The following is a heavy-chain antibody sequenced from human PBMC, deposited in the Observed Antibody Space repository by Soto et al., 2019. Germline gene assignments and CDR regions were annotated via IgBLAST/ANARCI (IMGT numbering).Heavy chain of an antibody. CDR2: IYHSGST. D-gene: IGHD6-13*01. V-gene: IGHV4-4*02. CDR1: GDSITSDKW. CDR3: ARGETQQQRDY. J-gene: IGHJ4*02. Sequence: QVQLQESGPGLVKPSGTLSLTCAVSGDSITSDKWWSWIRQPPGKGLQWIGEIYHSGSTKYNPSLKSRVIISVDKSKNQFSLKLSSVTAADTAVYDCARGETQQQRDYWGQGTLVTVSS.